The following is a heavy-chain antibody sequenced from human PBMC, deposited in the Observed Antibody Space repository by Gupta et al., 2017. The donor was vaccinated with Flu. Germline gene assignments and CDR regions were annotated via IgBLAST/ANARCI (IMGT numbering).Heavy chain of an antibody. V-gene: IGHV4-59*01. CDR1: GGSFRNYY. D-gene: IGHD1-26*01. Sequence: QAQLQESGPGLVKPSETLSLTCTVSGGSFRNYYWNWIRQPPGKGLQWIGYVYHSGSTNYNPSLNSRVTISVDTSKNQLSLTLTSMTAADTAVYYCARGRSGSSQGYFDIWGQGSLVTVSS. CDR3: ARGRSGSSQGYFDI. J-gene: IGHJ4*02. CDR2: VYHSGST.